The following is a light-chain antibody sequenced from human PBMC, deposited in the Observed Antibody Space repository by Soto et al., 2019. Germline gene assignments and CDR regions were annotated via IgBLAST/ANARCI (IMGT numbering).Light chain of an antibody. CDR2: GNS. V-gene: IGLV1-40*01. Sequence: QSVLTQPPSVSGAPGQRVTISCTGSSSNIGAGYDVHWYQQLPGTAPKLLIYGNSNRPSGVPDRFSGSKSGTSASLAITGLQAEDEADYYCQSYDSSLWAVVFGGGTKVTVL. J-gene: IGLJ2*01. CDR1: SSNIGAGYD. CDR3: QSYDSSLWAVV.